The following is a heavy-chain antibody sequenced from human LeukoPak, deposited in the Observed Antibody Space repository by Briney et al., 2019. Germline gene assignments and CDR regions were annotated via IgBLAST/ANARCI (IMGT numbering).Heavy chain of an antibody. CDR1: GYTFTSNG. CDR3: ARYDFWSGYSNWFDP. Sequence: ASVKVSCKASGYTFTSNGISWVRQAPGQGLEWMGWISAYNGNTNYAQKLQGRVTMTTDTSTSTAYMELRSLRSDDTAVYYCARYDFWSGYSNWFDPWGQGTLVTVSS. J-gene: IGHJ5*02. V-gene: IGHV1-18*01. D-gene: IGHD3-3*01. CDR2: ISAYNGNT.